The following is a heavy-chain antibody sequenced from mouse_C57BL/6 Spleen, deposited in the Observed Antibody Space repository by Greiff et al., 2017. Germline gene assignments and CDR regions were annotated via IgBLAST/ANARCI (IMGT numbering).Heavy chain of an antibody. V-gene: IGHV1-69*01. CDR2: IDPSDSYT. J-gene: IGHJ2*01. Sequence: QVQLQQPGAELVMPGASVKLSCKASGYTFTSYWMNWVKQRPGQGLEWIGGIDPSDSYTNYNQKFKGKSTLTVDKSSSTAYMQLSSLTSADSAVYYCARYDYGYPFDYWGQGTTLTVSS. CDR3: ARYDYGYPFDY. CDR1: GYTFTSYW. D-gene: IGHD2-2*01.